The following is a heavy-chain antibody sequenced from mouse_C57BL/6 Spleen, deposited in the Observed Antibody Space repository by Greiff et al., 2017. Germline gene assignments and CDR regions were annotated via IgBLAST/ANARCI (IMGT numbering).Heavy chain of an antibody. V-gene: IGHV1-77*01. CDR3: ARNGSSYWYFDV. Sequence: QVQLQQSGAELVKPGASVKISCKASGYTFTDYYINWVKQRPGQGLEWIGKLGPGSGSTYYNEKFKGKATLTADKSSSTAYMQLSSLTSEDSAVYFCARNGSSYWYFDVWGTGTTVTVSS. CDR2: LGPGSGST. CDR1: GYTFTDYY. D-gene: IGHD1-1*01. J-gene: IGHJ1*03.